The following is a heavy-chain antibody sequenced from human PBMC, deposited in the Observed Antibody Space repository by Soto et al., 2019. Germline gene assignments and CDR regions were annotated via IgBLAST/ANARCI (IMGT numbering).Heavy chain of an antibody. J-gene: IGHJ4*02. Sequence: QVQLQESGPGLVKTSQTLSLTCTVSGGSISSGDYYWSWIRQPPGKGLEWIGHIYYRGSTYYNPSRKMRVTISVDTSKNQFSRKLSSVTATDTAVYYCARDGLDYGDDHHFDYCGQGTLVTVSS. CDR2: IYYRGST. CDR1: GGSISSGDYY. CDR3: ARDGLDYGDDHHFDY. D-gene: IGHD4-17*01. V-gene: IGHV4-30-4*01.